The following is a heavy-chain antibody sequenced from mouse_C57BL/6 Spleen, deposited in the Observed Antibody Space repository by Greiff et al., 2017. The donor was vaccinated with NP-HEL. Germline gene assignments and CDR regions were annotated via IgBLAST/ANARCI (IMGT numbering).Heavy chain of an antibody. CDR1: GYTFTSYW. J-gene: IGHJ2*01. CDR2: IYPSDSET. Sequence: VQLQESGAELVRPGSSVKLSCKASGYTFTSYWMHWVKQRPIQGLEWIGNIYPSDSETHYNQKFKDKATLTVDKSSSTAYMQLSSLTSEDSAVYYCARGRDYTHYWGQGTTLTVSS. CDR3: ARGRDYTHY. V-gene: IGHV1-52*01. D-gene: IGHD2-13*01.